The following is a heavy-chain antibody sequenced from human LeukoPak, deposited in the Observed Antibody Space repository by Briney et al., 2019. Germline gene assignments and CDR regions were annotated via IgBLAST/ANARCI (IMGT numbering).Heavy chain of an antibody. Sequence: GGFLRLSCAASGFTFSSSPMSWVRQAPEKGLEWVSTIDTSTGRTYYADSVKGRFTISRDNSKNTLYLQMNNLRAEDTAIYYCAKDPTAWVGAFDYWGQGTLVTVSS. J-gene: IGHJ4*02. CDR3: AKDPTAWVGAFDY. CDR2: IDTSTGRT. CDR1: GFTFSSSP. D-gene: IGHD1-26*01. V-gene: IGHV3-23*01.